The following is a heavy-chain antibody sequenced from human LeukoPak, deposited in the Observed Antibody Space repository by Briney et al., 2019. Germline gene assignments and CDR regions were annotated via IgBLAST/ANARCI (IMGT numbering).Heavy chain of an antibody. CDR2: IYNSGST. D-gene: IGHD1-1*01. V-gene: IGHV4-59*08. CDR3: ARASPNWNPPDY. Sequence: PSETLSLTCIVSGGSLSGFFWSWIRQPPGKGLEWIGYIYNSGSTDYNPSLKSRVTISEDTSNNQFSLKLKFVTAADTAVYYCARASPNWNPPDYWGRGTLVTVSS. CDR1: GGSLSGFF. J-gene: IGHJ4*02.